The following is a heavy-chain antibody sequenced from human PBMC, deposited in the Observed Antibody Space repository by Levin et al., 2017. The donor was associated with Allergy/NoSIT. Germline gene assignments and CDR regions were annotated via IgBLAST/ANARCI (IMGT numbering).Heavy chain of an antibody. D-gene: IGHD6-13*01. V-gene: IGHV1-18*01. CDR2: IGTYNGDT. CDR1: GYSFTTYG. J-gene: IGHJ4*02. CDR3: VREGSSWYRYFDY. Sequence: RASVKVSCKASGYSFTTYGITWVRQAPGQGLEWVGWIGTYNGDTKYSQRLQGRVTISINPSTVTAYMDLRSLRFDDSAVYYCVREGSSWYRYFDYWGQGTLLTVSS.